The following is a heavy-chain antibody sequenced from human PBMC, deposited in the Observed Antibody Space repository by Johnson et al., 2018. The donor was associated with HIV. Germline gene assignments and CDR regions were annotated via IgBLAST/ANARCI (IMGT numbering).Heavy chain of an antibody. CDR2: IRYDGSNE. D-gene: IGHD3-10*01. CDR1: GFTFDDHG. J-gene: IGHJ3*02. V-gene: IGHV3-30*02. CDR3: ASEVRGVLDI. Sequence: QVHLVESGGGVVRPGGSLRLSCAASGFTFDDHGMNWVRQPPGKGLEWVTFIRYDGSNEYYADSVKGRFTISRDNSKNTLYLQMNSLRVEDTAVYYCASEVRGVLDIWGQGTMVTVSS.